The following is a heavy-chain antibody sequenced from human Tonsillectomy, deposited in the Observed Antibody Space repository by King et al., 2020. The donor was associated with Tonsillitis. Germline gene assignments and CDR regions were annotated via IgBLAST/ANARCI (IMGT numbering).Heavy chain of an antibody. V-gene: IGHV4-34*01. CDR2: VSHNGNT. J-gene: IGHJ4*02. CDR3: ARGHYGEMGVDY. Sequence: VQLQQWGAGLLKPSETLSLTCAVYGGSFSGYYWSWIRQPPGKGREGIGEVSHNGNTNYHPSLKSRVTISVDTSKNQFSLKLSSVTAADTAVYYCARGHYGEMGVDYWGQGTRVTVAS. CDR1: GGSFSGYY. D-gene: IGHD4-17*01.